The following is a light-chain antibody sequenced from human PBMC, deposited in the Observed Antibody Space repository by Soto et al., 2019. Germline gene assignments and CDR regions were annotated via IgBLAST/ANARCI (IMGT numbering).Light chain of an antibody. CDR2: GAS. J-gene: IGKJ4*01. Sequence: EIVMTQSPATLSVSPGERVTLSCRASQSVSIYLDWYQQRPGQAPRPLIYGASTRATGIPARFSASGSGTEFTLTINSLQTEDFAVYYCQQYNYWPLTFGGGTRVEI. CDR1: QSVSIY. V-gene: IGKV3-15*01. CDR3: QQYNYWPLT.